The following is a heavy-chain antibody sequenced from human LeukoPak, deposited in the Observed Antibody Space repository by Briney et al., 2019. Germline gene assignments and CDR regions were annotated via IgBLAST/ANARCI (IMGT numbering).Heavy chain of an antibody. D-gene: IGHD1-26*01. Sequence: PGGSLRLACAASGFTFSSYGMSWVRQAPGKGLEWVSGISGSGGSTYYADSGKGRFTISRDASKNTLYLQMNSLRAEATALYYCAKDHTVGATFGVYFDCWGQGTLVTVSS. J-gene: IGHJ4*02. CDR2: ISGSGGST. CDR1: GFTFSSYG. CDR3: AKDHTVGATFGVYFDC. V-gene: IGHV3-23*01.